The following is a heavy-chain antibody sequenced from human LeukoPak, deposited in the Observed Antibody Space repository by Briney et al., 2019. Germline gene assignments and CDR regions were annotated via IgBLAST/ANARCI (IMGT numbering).Heavy chain of an antibody. CDR1: GGSFSGYY. Sequence: SETLSLTCAVYGGSFSGYYWSWIRQPPGKGLEWIGEINHSGSTNYNPSLKSRVTISVDTSKNQFSLRLSSVTAADTAVYYCAGSGYSGYDLNYWGQGTLVTVSS. D-gene: IGHD5-12*01. CDR3: AGSGYSGYDLNY. V-gene: IGHV4-34*01. CDR2: INHSGST. J-gene: IGHJ4*02.